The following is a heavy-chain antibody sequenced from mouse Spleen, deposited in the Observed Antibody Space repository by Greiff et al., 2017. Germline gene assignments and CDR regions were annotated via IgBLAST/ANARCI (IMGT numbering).Heavy chain of an antibody. D-gene: IGHD1-1*01. V-gene: IGHV5-9-3*01. CDR2: ISSGGSYT. CDR1: GFPFSSYS. J-gene: IGHJ3*01. CDR3: ASPGSSYDWFAY. Sequence: EVQVVGAGGGLVQPGGSPKPSCPAPGFPFSSYSLSLAPPSPGKRLEWVATISSGGSYTYYPDSVKGRFTISRDNAKNTLYLQMSSLRSEDTAMYYCASPGSSYDWFAYWGQGTLVTVSA.